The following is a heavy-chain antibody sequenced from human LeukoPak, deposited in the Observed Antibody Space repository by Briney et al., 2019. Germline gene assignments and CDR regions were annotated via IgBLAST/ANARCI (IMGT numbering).Heavy chain of an antibody. V-gene: IGHV1-18*01. J-gene: IGHJ6*03. Sequence: ASVKVSCKASGYTFTSYGISWVRQAPGQGLEWMGWISAYNGNTNYAKKLQGKVTMTTDTSTSTAYMELTSLRSDDTAVYYCARLAYDFWSGYHYYYYYYMDVWGKGTTVTVSS. CDR1: GYTFTSYG. CDR3: ARLAYDFWSGYHYYYYYYMDV. D-gene: IGHD3-3*01. CDR2: ISAYNGNT.